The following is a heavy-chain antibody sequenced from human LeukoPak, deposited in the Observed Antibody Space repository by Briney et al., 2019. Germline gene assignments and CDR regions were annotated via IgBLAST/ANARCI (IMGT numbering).Heavy chain of an antibody. CDR1: ELTLSINY. D-gene: IGHD6-19*01. CDR3: AGDKTTGGWYEFDY. V-gene: IGHV3-53*01. Sequence: GGSLRLSCAASELTLSINYMSWIRKAPGRGLEWVSFIYSGGSTYYADSVRGRFIISRDTSKNTVSLQMNSLRAEDTAVYYCAGDKTTGGWYEFDYWGQGTLVTVSS. J-gene: IGHJ4*02. CDR2: IYSGGST.